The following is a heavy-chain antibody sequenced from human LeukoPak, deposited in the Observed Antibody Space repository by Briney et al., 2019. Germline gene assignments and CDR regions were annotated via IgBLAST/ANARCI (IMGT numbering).Heavy chain of an antibody. CDR3: AKDAINYYDSSGRAFDI. CDR1: GFTFSSYA. J-gene: IGHJ3*02. CDR2: ISGSGSGT. D-gene: IGHD3-22*01. Sequence: GGSLRLSCAASGFTFSSYAMSWVRQAPGEGLQWVSGISGSGSGTYYADSVKGRFTISRDNSKNTLYLQMNSLRAEDTAVYYCAKDAINYYDSSGRAFDIWGQGTMVTASS. V-gene: IGHV3-23*01.